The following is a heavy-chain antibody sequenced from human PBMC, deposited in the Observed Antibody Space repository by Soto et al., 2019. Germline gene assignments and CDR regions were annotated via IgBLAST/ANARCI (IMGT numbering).Heavy chain of an antibody. CDR1: GFTFSSYW. J-gene: IGHJ6*02. V-gene: IGHV3-74*01. Sequence: GGSLRLSCAASGFTFSSYWMHWVRQAPGKGLVWVSRINSDGSSTSYADSVKGRFTISRDNAKNTLYLQMNSLRAEDTAVYYCARGKSSSWNYYYGMDVWGQGTTVTVSS. CDR2: INSDGSST. CDR3: ARGKSSSWNYYYGMDV. D-gene: IGHD6-13*01.